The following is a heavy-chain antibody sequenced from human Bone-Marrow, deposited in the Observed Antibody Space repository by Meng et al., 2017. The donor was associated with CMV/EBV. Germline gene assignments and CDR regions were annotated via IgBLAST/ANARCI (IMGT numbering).Heavy chain of an antibody. J-gene: IGHJ5*02. CDR1: GFIFSNYW. V-gene: IGHV3-7*01. CDR2: IKQDGSEK. D-gene: IGHD6-25*01. CDR3: ARAPRGGSSKYNWFDP. Sequence: GESLKISCAASGFIFSNYWMNWVRQALGKGLEWVANIKQDGSEKSYVDSVKGRFTISRDNAENALYLQMNGLRAEDTAVYYCARAPRGGSSKYNWFDPWGQGTLVTVSS.